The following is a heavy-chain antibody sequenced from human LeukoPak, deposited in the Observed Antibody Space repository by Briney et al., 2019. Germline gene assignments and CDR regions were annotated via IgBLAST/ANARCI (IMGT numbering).Heavy chain of an antibody. D-gene: IGHD5-12*01. CDR3: ARTAASRVAWDC. Sequence: SQTLSLTCAISGDSVSSNNAAWNWIRQSPSRGLEWLGRTYYRSKWYNDYALSVKSRIIINSDTSKNQFSLQLNSVTPEDTAMYYCARTAASRVAWDCWGQGTLVTVSS. J-gene: IGHJ4*02. CDR1: GDSVSSNNAA. CDR2: TYYRSKWYN. V-gene: IGHV6-1*01.